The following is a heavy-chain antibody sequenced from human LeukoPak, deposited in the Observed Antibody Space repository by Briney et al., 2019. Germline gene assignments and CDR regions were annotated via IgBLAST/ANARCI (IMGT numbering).Heavy chain of an antibody. D-gene: IGHD6-13*01. Sequence: GGSLRLSCAAYGFTFSSYSMNWVRQAPGKGLEWVSSISSSSSYIYYADSVKGRFSISRDNAKNPLYLQMNSLRAEDTAVYYCARDSGQQLYDDYWGQGTLVTVSS. V-gene: IGHV3-21*01. J-gene: IGHJ4*02. CDR3: ARDSGQQLYDDY. CDR2: ISSSSSYI. CDR1: GFTFSSYS.